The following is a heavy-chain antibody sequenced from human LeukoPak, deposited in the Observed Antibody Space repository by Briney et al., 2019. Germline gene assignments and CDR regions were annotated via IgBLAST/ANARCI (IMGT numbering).Heavy chain of an antibody. Sequence: SETLSLTCTVSGGSISSYYWNWIRQPPGKGLEYIGYIFYSGRTNYNPSLKSRVTISVDTSKNQFSLKLSSVTAADTAVYYCARVMYYYDSGGYSWYFDLWGRGTLVTVSS. D-gene: IGHD3-22*01. CDR2: IFYSGRT. V-gene: IGHV4-59*01. CDR3: ARVMYYYDSGGYSWYFDL. CDR1: GGSISSYY. J-gene: IGHJ2*01.